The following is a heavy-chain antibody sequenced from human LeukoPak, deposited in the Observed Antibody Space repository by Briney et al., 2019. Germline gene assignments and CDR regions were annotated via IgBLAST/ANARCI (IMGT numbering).Heavy chain of an antibody. V-gene: IGHV3-66*02. CDR3: ASHKAYRAFDI. CDR1: GFTVSTNY. Sequence: GGSLRLSCAASGFTVSTNYMSWVRQAPGKGLEWVSVIYSGGSTYYADSVKGRFTISRDNSKNTLYLQMNSLRVEDTAVYYCASHKAYRAFDIWGQGTMVTVSS. D-gene: IGHD3-16*01. CDR2: IYSGGST. J-gene: IGHJ3*02.